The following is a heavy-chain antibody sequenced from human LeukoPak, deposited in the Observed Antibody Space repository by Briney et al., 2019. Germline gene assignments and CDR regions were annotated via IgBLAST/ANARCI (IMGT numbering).Heavy chain of an antibody. Sequence: GGSLRLSCAASGFTFSSYSMNWVRQAPGKGLEWVSYISSSSSTIYYADSVKGRFTISRDNAKNSLYLQMNSLRAEDTAVYYCARDKGRRPSPRVYYYYGMDVWGQGTTVTVSS. CDR2: ISSSSSTI. CDR1: GFTFSSYS. V-gene: IGHV3-48*01. CDR3: ARDKGRRPSPRVYYYYGMDV. J-gene: IGHJ6*02.